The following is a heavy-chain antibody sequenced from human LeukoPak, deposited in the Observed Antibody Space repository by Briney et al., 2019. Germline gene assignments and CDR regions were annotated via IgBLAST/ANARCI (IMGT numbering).Heavy chain of an antibody. Sequence: SETLSLTCTVSGGSISDDGYYWSWIRQPPGKGLEWIGHIYYGGTTEHNPSLKRRVTISVDTSKNQFSLKLSSVTAAGTAVYYCARDRSGNNYDFWSGSGGWFDPWGQGTLVTVSS. CDR2: IYYGGTT. V-gene: IGHV4-31*03. CDR3: ARDRSGNNYDFWSGSGGWFDP. CDR1: GGSISDDGYY. J-gene: IGHJ5*02. D-gene: IGHD3-3*01.